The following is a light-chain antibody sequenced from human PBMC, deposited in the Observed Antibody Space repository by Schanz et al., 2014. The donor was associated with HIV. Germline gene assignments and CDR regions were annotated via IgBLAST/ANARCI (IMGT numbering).Light chain of an antibody. Sequence: DIQMTQSPSTLSASVGDRVTITCRASQTISSWLAWYQQKPGKAPKLLVYKASTLQSGVPSRFSGSGSGTEFTLTISSLHPDDFATYYCQQYNSHSRTFGQGTKVEIK. V-gene: IGKV1-5*03. CDR3: QQYNSHSRT. CDR2: KAS. CDR1: QTISSW. J-gene: IGKJ1*01.